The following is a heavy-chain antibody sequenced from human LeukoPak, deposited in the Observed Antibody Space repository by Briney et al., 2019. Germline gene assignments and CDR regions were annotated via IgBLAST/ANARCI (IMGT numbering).Heavy chain of an antibody. Sequence: RASVKVSCKASGYTFTSYDTNWVRQATGQGLEWMGWMNPNSGNTGYAQKFQGRVTMTRNTSISTAYMELSSLRSEDTAVYYCARQMGYCSSTSCPQYYYYYYGMDVWGQGTTVTVSS. V-gene: IGHV1-8*01. CDR2: MNPNSGNT. D-gene: IGHD2-2*01. J-gene: IGHJ6*02. CDR3: ARQMGYCSSTSCPQYYYYYYGMDV. CDR1: GYTFTSYD.